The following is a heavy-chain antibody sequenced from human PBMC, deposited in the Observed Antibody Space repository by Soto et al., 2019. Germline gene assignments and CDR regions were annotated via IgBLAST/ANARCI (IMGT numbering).Heavy chain of an antibody. CDR3: AKDSIAAAGTGELDY. J-gene: IGHJ4*02. Sequence: EVPLVESGGGLVQPGRSLRLSCAASGFTFDDYAMHWVRQAPGKGLEWVSGISWRSGSIAYADSVKGRFTISRDNAKNSLYLQMNSLRVEDTALYYCAKDSIAAAGTGELDYWGQGTLVTVSS. D-gene: IGHD6-13*01. CDR1: GFTFDDYA. V-gene: IGHV3-9*01. CDR2: ISWRSGSI.